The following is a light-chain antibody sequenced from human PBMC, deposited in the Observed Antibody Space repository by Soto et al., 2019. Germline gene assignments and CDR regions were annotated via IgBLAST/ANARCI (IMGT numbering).Light chain of an antibody. Sequence: DIVMTQSPDSLAASLGERATINCKSSQSVLYSSNNKNYLAWYQQKPGQPPKVLIYWASTRESGVPDRFSGSGSGTDFTLTISSLQAEDVAVYYCQQYYISPITFGQGTRLEIK. CDR3: QQYYISPIT. CDR1: QSVLYSSNNKNY. CDR2: WAS. V-gene: IGKV4-1*01. J-gene: IGKJ5*01.